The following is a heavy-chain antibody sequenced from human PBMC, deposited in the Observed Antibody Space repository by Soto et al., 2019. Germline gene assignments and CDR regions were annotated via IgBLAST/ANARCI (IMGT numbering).Heavy chain of an antibody. CDR3: ARDFGYNYGYDAFDI. J-gene: IGHJ3*02. V-gene: IGHV3-23*01. Sequence: EVQLLESGGGSVQPGGSLRPSCAASGFTFSSYAMSWVRQAPGKGLEWVSGISGSGGSTYYVDSVKGRFTISRDNSKNTLYLQMNSLRAEDTAVYYCARDFGYNYGYDAFDIWGQGIMVTVSS. CDR1: GFTFSSYA. CDR2: ISGSGGST. D-gene: IGHD5-18*01.